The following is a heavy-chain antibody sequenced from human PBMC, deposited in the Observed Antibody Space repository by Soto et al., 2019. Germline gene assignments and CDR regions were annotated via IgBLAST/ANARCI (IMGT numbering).Heavy chain of an antibody. D-gene: IGHD3-3*01. CDR3: TRDLVTYYDFWGGYPLAAYFMDD. CDR1: GFTFSSYW. V-gene: IGHV3-74*01. Sequence: GGSLRLSCAASGFTFSSYWMHWVRQAPGKGLVWVSRINSDGSSTSYAESVKGRFTISRDNAKDTLYLQMNSPRAEDTSVYYCTRDLVTYYDFWGGYPLAAYFMDDWGQGTTVTVSS. J-gene: IGHJ6*02. CDR2: INSDGSST.